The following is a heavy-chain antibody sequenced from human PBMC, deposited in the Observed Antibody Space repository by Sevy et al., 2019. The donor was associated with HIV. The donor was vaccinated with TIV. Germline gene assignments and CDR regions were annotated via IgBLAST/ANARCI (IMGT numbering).Heavy chain of an antibody. CDR1: GISFYTYA. J-gene: IGHJ4*02. V-gene: IGHV3-30-3*01. Sequence: GGSLRLSCVASGISFYTYAMLWVRQAPGKGLEWVAVISYDGGDKYYADSVKGRFIISRDNTKKTLYLHMNSLTPEDTAVYYCAREDYWGQGTLVTVSS. CDR3: AREDY. CDR2: ISYDGGDK.